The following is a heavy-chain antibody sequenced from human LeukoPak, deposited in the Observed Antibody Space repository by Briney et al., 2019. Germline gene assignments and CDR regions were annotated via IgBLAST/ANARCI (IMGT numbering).Heavy chain of an antibody. D-gene: IGHD3-10*01. V-gene: IGHV4-59*08. CDR2: IYYSGST. CDR3: ARHEGVYYYGSGMDV. Sequence: SETLSLTCTVSGGSISSYYRSWIRQPPGKGLEWIGYIYYSGSTRYNPSLKSRVTISVDTSKNQFSLKLSSVTAADTAVYYCARHEGVYYYGSGMDVWGQGTTVTVSS. CDR1: GGSISSYY. J-gene: IGHJ6*02.